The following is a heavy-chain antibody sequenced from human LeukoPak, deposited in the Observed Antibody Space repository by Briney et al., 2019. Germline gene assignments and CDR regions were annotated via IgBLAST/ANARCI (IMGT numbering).Heavy chain of an antibody. CDR3: ASGGVVGAAAHFDY. CDR2: IDVGSYA. Sequence: GGSLRLSCAASGFSFSRYGMNWVRQAPGKGLEWVSSIDVGSYAYYADSAKGRFTISRDNAKNSLYLQMNSLRVEDTAVYYCASGGVVGAAAHFDYWGQGALVTVSS. CDR1: GFSFSRYG. D-gene: IGHD1-26*01. J-gene: IGHJ4*02. V-gene: IGHV3-21*06.